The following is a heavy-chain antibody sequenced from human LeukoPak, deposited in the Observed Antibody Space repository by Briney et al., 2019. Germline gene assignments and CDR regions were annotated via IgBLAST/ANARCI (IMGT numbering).Heavy chain of an antibody. V-gene: IGHV4-59*01. Sequence: SETLSLTCTVSGGSISSYYWSWIRQPPGKGLEWIGYIYYSGSTNYNPSLKSRVTISVDTSKNQFSLKLSSVTAADTAVYYCARASVTGPYYYYYMDVWGKGPRSPSP. J-gene: IGHJ6*03. D-gene: IGHD4-11*01. CDR2: IYYSGST. CDR3: ARASVTGPYYYYYMDV. CDR1: GGSISSYY.